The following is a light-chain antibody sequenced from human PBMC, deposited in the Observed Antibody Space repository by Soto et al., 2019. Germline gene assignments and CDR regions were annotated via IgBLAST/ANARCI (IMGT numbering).Light chain of an antibody. Sequence: DIQMTQSPSTLSASIGDRVTITCRASQTITRSMAWYQQKPGKAPKLRSDDASTLESGVPSMVSGSRSGTEFTLTSSSLQPDDFATYDCQQYNSYSWTFGQGTKVDIK. J-gene: IGKJ1*01. CDR1: QTITRS. CDR3: QQYNSYSWT. CDR2: DAS. V-gene: IGKV1-5*01.